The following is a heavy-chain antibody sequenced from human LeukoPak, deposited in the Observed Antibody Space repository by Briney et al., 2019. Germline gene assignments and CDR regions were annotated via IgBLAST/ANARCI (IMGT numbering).Heavy chain of an antibody. J-gene: IGHJ6*02. CDR1: GGSFSGYY. CDR2: INHSGST. Sequence: SETLSLTCAVYGGSFSGYYRSWIRQPPGKGLEWIGEINHSGSTNYNPSLKSRVTISVDTSKNQFSLKLSSVTAADTAVYYCARDNPPYFCSSTSCPIYYYYYGMDVWGQGTTVTVSS. D-gene: IGHD2-2*01. V-gene: IGHV4-34*01. CDR3: ARDNPPYFCSSTSCPIYYYYYGMDV.